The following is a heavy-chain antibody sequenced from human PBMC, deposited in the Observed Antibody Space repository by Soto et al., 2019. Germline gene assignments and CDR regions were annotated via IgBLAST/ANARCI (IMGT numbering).Heavy chain of an antibody. V-gene: IGHV4-39*01. D-gene: IGHD4-17*01. Sequence: TSETLSLTCTVSGGSISSSSYYWGWIRQPPGKGLEWIGSIYYSGSTYYNPSLKSRVTISVDTSKNQFSLKLSSVTAADTAVYYCARRTTVTDYWGQGTLVTVSS. CDR2: IYYSGST. CDR3: ARRTTVTDY. CDR1: GGSISSSSYY. J-gene: IGHJ4*02.